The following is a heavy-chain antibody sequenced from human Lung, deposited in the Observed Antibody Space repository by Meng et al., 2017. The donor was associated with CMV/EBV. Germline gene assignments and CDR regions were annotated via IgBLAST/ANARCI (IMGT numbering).Heavy chain of an antibody. D-gene: IGHD2-2*01. V-gene: IGHV5-51*01. CDR3: ARQASYQQLYYYYPREV. J-gene: IGHJ6*02. CDR2: IYPDDSDT. Sequence: GESLKISCKGLGYSFTNYWIGWVRQMPGKGLEWLGIIYPDDSDTRYSPSFQGQITISAARSISTAYLQWSSLKASDSAMYYCARQASYQQLYYYYPREVWGQGTXVTVYS. CDR1: GYSFTNYW.